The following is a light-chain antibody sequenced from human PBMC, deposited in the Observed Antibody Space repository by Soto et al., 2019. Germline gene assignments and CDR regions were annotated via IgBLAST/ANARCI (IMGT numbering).Light chain of an antibody. CDR2: EVS. Sequence: QSALTQPPSASGSPGQSVTISCTGTSSDVGGYNYVSWYQQHPGKAPTLMIYEVSKRPSGVPDRFSGSKSGNTASRTVSGLQAEDEADYYCSSYAGSNNLRVFGTGTKLTVL. J-gene: IGLJ1*01. CDR3: SSYAGSNNLRV. V-gene: IGLV2-8*01. CDR1: SSDVGGYNY.